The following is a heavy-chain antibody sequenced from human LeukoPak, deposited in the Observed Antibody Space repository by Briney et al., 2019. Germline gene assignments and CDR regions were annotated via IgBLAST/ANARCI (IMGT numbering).Heavy chain of an antibody. J-gene: IGHJ6*03. CDR2: IIPIFGTA. Sequence: GASVKVSCKASGGTFSSYAISWVRQAPGQGLEWMGGIIPIFGTANYAQKFQGRVTITADESTSTAYMELSSLRSEDTAVYYCARGIRYYYGSGTYYMDVWGKGTTVTVSS. D-gene: IGHD3-10*01. V-gene: IGHV1-69*01. CDR3: ARGIRYYYGSGTYYMDV. CDR1: GGTFSSYA.